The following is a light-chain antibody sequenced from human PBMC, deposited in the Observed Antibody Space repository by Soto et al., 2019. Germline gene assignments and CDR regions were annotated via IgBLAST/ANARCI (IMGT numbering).Light chain of an antibody. J-gene: IGLJ1*01. CDR1: RSDVGGYNS. Sequence: QSALTQPASVSGSPGQSITISCTGTRSDVGGYNSVSWYQQHPGKAPKLMIYEVSNRPSGVSNRFSGSKSGNTASLTISGLQAEDEADYYCSSYTSSSLYVFGTGTKLTVL. V-gene: IGLV2-14*01. CDR2: EVS. CDR3: SSYTSSSLYV.